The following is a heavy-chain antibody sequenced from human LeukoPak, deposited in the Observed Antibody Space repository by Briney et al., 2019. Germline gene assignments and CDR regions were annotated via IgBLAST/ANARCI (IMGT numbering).Heavy chain of an antibody. D-gene: IGHD4-17*01. V-gene: IGHV5-51*01. CDR3: ARRFWSTVTKDAFDI. CDR1: GNSFTTYW. CDR2: IYPGDSDT. Sequence: GESLKISCKGSGNSFTTYWIGWVRQMPGKSLEWMAIIYPGDSDTRYSPSFQGQVTISADKSISTAYLQWSSLKASDTAMYYCARRFWSTVTKDAFDIWGQGTMVTVSS. J-gene: IGHJ3*02.